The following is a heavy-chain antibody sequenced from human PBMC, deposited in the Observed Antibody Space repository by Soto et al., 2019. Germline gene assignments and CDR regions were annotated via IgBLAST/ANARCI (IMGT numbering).Heavy chain of an antibody. D-gene: IGHD5-12*01. J-gene: IGHJ4*02. CDR3: VRSREGYNLVADY. CDR2: INGDGTTT. CDR1: GFTFSGYW. V-gene: IGHV3-74*01. Sequence: EAQLVESGGGLVQPGGSLRLSCAASGFTFSGYWMHWVRQAPERGLVWVSRINGDGTTTHYAESVKGRFTISRDNAKNTLYLQMNSLRAEETAVYSCVRSREGYNLVADYWGQGTLVTVSS.